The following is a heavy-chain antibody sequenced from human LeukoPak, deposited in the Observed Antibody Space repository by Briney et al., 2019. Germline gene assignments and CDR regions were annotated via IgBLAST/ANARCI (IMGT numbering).Heavy chain of an antibody. Sequence: GGSLRLSCAASGFSFRTYWMSWVRQVPGRGLEWVANIKEDGSEKHYVDSVKGRFTFSRDNAKNSLYLQMSSLRAEDTAVYYCARLRAFDVWGQGTMVTVSS. CDR1: GFSFRTYW. J-gene: IGHJ3*01. V-gene: IGHV3-7*05. CDR3: ARLRAFDV. CDR2: IKEDGSEK.